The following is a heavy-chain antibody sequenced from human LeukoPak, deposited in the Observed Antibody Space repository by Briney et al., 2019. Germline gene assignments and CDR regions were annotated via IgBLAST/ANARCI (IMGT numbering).Heavy chain of an antibody. CDR3: ETAYSIGYYYLS. D-gene: IGHD3-22*01. V-gene: IGHV4-4*02. CDR2: IYYSGST. J-gene: IGHJ5*02. CDR1: GGSIRSSNW. Sequence: SGTLSLTCAVSGGSIRSSNWWSWVRQSPGKGLEWIGNIYYSGSTYYNPSLKSRVTISVDTSKNQFSLNLSSVTVADTAVYYCETAYSIGYYYLSWGQGTLVTVSS.